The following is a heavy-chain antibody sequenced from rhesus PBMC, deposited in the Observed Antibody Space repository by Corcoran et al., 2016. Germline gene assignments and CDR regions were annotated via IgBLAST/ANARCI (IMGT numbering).Heavy chain of an antibody. CDR2: IYSSSGNT. J-gene: IGHJ4*01. D-gene: IGHD3-3*01. CDR1: GGSISGGYD. Sequence: QVQLQESGPGLLKPSETLSLTCAVSGGSISGGYDWGWIRQPPGQGLGWIGSIYSSSGNTYYNPSLKSRVTSSTDTSKNQFSLKLSSVTAADTAVYYCASYNIWTGYYTIDYWGQGVLVTVSS. CDR3: ASYNIWTGYYTIDY. V-gene: IGHV4S7*01.